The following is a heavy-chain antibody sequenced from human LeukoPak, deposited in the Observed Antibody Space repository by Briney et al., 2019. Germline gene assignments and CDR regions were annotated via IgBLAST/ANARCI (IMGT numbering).Heavy chain of an antibody. CDR3: ARVYYSNSYDYWYFDL. D-gene: IGHD6-13*01. CDR2: IYYSGST. CDR1: GGSISTYY. Sequence: SETLSLTCTISGGSISTYYWSWIRQPPGKGLEWIGYIYYSGSTNYNPSLKSRVTISVDTSKNQFSLKLSSVTAADTAVYYCARVYYSNSYDYWYFDLWGRGTLVTVSS. J-gene: IGHJ2*01. V-gene: IGHV4-59*01.